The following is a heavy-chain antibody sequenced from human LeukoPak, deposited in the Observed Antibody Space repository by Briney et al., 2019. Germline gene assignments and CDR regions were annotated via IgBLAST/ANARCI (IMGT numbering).Heavy chain of an antibody. Sequence: PSETLSLTCTVSGGSISSYYWSWIRQPPGKGLEWIGYIYYSGSTNYNPSLKSRVTISVDTSKNQFSLKLSSVTAADTAVYYCARERSGYYIDAFDIWGQGTMVTVSS. J-gene: IGHJ3*02. D-gene: IGHD3-22*01. CDR3: ARERSGYYIDAFDI. V-gene: IGHV4-59*01. CDR1: GGSISSYY. CDR2: IYYSGST.